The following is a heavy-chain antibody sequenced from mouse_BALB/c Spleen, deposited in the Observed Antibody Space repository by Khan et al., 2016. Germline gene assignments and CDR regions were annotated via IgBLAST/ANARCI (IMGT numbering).Heavy chain of an antibody. CDR3: ARVYYGSSYWYFDV. CDR2: IYPGGGYT. CDR1: GYTFTNYW. Sequence: QVQLQQSGAELVRPGTSVKISCKASGYTFTNYWLGWVKQRPGHGLEWIGDIYPGGGYTNYNEKFKGKATLTADTSSSTAYMQLSSLTSEDSAVYFCARVYYGSSYWYFDVWGAGTTVTVSS. V-gene: IGHV1-63*02. D-gene: IGHD1-1*01. J-gene: IGHJ1*01.